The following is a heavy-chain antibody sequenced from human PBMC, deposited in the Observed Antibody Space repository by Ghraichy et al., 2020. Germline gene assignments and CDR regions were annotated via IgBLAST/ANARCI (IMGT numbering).Heavy chain of an antibody. CDR2: ISYDASKK. CDR3: ARGGVSYDSTGYYLDS. V-gene: IGHV3-30-3*01. CDR1: GFTFSIYA. D-gene: IGHD3-22*01. Sequence: GGSLRLSCAASGFTFSIYAMHWVRQAPGKGLEWVAVISYDASKKDYADPVKGRFTISRDNSKITLYLQMDSLRPEDTAVYYCARGGVSYDSTGYYLDSWGQGTPVTVSS. J-gene: IGHJ4*02.